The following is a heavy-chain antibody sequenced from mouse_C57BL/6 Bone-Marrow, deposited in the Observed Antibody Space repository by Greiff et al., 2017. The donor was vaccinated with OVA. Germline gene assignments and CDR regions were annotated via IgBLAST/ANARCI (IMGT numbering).Heavy chain of an antibody. V-gene: IGHV1-82*01. Sequence: QVHVKQSGPELVKPGASVKISCKASGYAFSSSWMNWVKQRPGKGLAWIGRIYPGDGDTNYNGKFKGKATLTADKSSSTAYMQLSSLTSEDSAVYFCARDYYGSSYVWAYWGQGTLVTVSA. D-gene: IGHD1-1*01. CDR1: GYAFSSSW. CDR2: IYPGDGDT. J-gene: IGHJ3*01. CDR3: ARDYYGSSYVWAY.